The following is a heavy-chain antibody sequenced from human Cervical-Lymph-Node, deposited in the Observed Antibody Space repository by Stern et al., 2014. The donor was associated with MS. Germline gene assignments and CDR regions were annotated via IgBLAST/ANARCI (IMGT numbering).Heavy chain of an antibody. J-gene: IGHJ6*02. CDR1: GFSLSTSGMC. CDR2: NDWDDDK. CDR3: ARTSVTAGHGMDV. D-gene: IGHD4-11*01. Sequence: QVTLKESGPALVKPTQTLKLTCTFSGFSLSTSGMCVSWIRQPPGKDLEWLALNDWDDDKNYSTSLKTRLTISKDTSKNQLVLTMTTMDPVDTATYYCARTSVTAGHGMDVWGQGTTVTVSS. V-gene: IGHV2-70*01.